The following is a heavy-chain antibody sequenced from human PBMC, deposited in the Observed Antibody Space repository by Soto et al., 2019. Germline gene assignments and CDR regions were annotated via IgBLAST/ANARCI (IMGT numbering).Heavy chain of an antibody. V-gene: IGHV6-1*01. CDR2: TYYRSKWYN. CDR3: AREPSPVVPAAILYYYMDV. D-gene: IGHD2-2*02. CDR1: GDSVSSNSAA. J-gene: IGHJ6*03. Sequence: SQTLSLTCAISGDSVSSNSAAWNWIRQSPSRGLEWLGRTYYRSKWYNDYAVSVKSRITINPDTSKNQFSLQLNSVTPEDTAVYYCAREPSPVVPAAILYYYMDVWGKGTTLTLSS.